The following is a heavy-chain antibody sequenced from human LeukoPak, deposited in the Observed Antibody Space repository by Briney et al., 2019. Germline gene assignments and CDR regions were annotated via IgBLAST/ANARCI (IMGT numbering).Heavy chain of an antibody. CDR1: GYTFTSYG. Sequence: ASVKVSCKASGYTFTSYGISWVRQAPGQGLEWMGWISAYNGNTNYAQKLQGRVTMTTDTSTSTAYMELRSLRSDDTAVYYCARPYYDFWSGYPTCYFDYWGQGTLVTVSS. V-gene: IGHV1-18*01. CDR3: ARPYYDFWSGYPTCYFDY. J-gene: IGHJ4*02. D-gene: IGHD3-3*01. CDR2: ISAYNGNT.